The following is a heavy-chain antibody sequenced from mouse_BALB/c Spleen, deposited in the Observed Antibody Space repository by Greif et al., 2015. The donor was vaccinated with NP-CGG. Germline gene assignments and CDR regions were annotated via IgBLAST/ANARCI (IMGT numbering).Heavy chain of an antibody. CDR3: ARDTAWLLRWYFDV. J-gene: IGHJ1*01. D-gene: IGHD2-3*01. CDR2: IRNKANGYTT. V-gene: IGHV7-3*02. CDR1: GFTFTDYY. Sequence: VQLKESGGGLVQPGGSLRLSCATSGFTFTDYYMSWVRQPPGKALEWLGFIRNKANGYTTEYSASVKGRFTISRDNSQSILYLQMNTLRAEDSATYYCARDTAWLLRWYFDVWGAGTTATVSS.